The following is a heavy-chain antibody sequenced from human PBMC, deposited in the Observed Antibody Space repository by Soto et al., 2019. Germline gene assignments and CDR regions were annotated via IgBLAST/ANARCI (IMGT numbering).Heavy chain of an antibody. Sequence: KPSETLSLTCTVSGASIISTTKYWGWIRQPPGRGMEWIGTIPSIGSTYYNPSLEGRVTISVDTSKNQFSLKVTSVTAADTGLYYCARQDHGDYVFFFDDWGQGTLVTVSS. D-gene: IGHD4-17*01. J-gene: IGHJ4*02. CDR1: GASIISTTKY. CDR2: IPSIGST. V-gene: IGHV4-39*01. CDR3: ARQDHGDYVFFFDD.